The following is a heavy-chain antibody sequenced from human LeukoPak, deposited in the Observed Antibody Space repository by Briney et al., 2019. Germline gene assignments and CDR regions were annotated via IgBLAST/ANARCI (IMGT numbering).Heavy chain of an antibody. D-gene: IGHD1-26*01. J-gene: IGHJ4*02. CDR1: GFTFSSYA. CDR2: ISYDGGNK. CDR3: AKASGNYYAPFMDY. Sequence: GRSLRLSCAASGFTFSSYAMHWVRQAPGKGLEWVAVISYDGGNKYYADSVKGRFTISRDNSKNTLYLQMNSLRAEDTAVYYCAKASGNYYAPFMDYWGQGSLVTASS. V-gene: IGHV3-30*04.